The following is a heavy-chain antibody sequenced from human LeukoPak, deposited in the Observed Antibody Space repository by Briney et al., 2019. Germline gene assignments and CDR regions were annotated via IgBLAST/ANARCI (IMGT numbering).Heavy chain of an antibody. CDR1: GGSTSSYY. D-gene: IGHD3-3*01. CDR3: ARDQSGHYTRACDC. J-gene: IGHJ4*02. Sequence: PSETLSDTSTVSGGSTSSYYWSWIRQPPGKGLEWIGYIYYSGSTNYNPSLKSRVTISLDTSKTQFSLKLSSVTAADTAVYYCARDQSGHYTRACDCWGQGTLVTVSS. CDR2: IYYSGST. V-gene: IGHV4-59*01.